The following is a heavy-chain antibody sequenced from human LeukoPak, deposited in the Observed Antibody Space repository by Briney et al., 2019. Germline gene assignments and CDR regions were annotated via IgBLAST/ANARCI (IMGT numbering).Heavy chain of an antibody. CDR1: GGSFSGYY. V-gene: IGHV4-34*01. Sequence: SETLSLTCAVYGGSFSGYYWSWIRQPPGKGLEWIGEINHSGSTNYNPSLKRRVTISVATSKNQCSLQLSSVTAADTAVYYCARGTSSSGYYRDAFDIWGQGTMVTVSS. CDR2: INHSGST. D-gene: IGHD3-22*01. CDR3: ARGTSSSGYYRDAFDI. J-gene: IGHJ3*02.